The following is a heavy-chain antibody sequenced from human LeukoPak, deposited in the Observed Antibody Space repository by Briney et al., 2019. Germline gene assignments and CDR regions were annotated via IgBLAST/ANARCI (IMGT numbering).Heavy chain of an antibody. CDR1: GGSISSYY. J-gene: IGHJ2*01. V-gene: IGHV4-59*01. Sequence: TSETLSLTCTVSGGSISSYYWSWIRQPPGKGLEWIGYIYYSGSTNYNPSLKSRVTISVDTSKNQFSLKLSSVTAADTAVYYCARGAEDYYDSSGYPIGFDLWGRGTLVTVSS. CDR2: IYYSGST. D-gene: IGHD3-22*01. CDR3: ARGAEDYYDSSGYPIGFDL.